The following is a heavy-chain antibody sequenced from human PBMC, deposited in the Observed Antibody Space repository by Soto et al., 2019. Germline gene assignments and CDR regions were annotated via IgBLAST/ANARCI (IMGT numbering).Heavy chain of an antibody. D-gene: IGHD2-21*02. CDR1: GGSISSGDYY. CDR2: IYYSGST. J-gene: IGHJ4*02. Sequence: KPSETLSLTCTVSGGSISSGDYYWSWIRQPPGKGLEWIGYIYYSGSTYYNPSLKSRVTISVDTSKNQFSLKLSSVTAADTAVYYCARFDLLFDYYFDCWGQGTLVTVSS. CDR3: ARFDLLFDYYFDC. V-gene: IGHV4-30-4*01.